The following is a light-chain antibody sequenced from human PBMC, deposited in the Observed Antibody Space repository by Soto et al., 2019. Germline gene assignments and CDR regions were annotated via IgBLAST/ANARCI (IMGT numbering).Light chain of an antibody. Sequence: EIVMTQSPATLSVSPGERATLSCRASQSVSSNLAWYQQKPGQAPRLLIYGASTRANGVPARFSGSGSGTDFTLTISSLQPEDVAAYYCQKYNSAPLTFGGGTKVDIK. CDR2: GAS. V-gene: IGKV3-15*01. CDR3: QKYNSAPLT. J-gene: IGKJ4*01. CDR1: QSVSSN.